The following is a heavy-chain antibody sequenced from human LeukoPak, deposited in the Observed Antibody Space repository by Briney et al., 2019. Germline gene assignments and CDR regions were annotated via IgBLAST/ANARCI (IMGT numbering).Heavy chain of an antibody. Sequence: ASVKVSCTASGYTFTIYGFSWVRQAPGPGLEWMGWVNPNSGNTGYAQKFQGRVNITRNTSISTAYMEPSSLRSEDTAVYYCARGQTSGYCSSTSCPDAFDIWGQGTMVTVSS. V-gene: IGHV1-8*03. D-gene: IGHD2-2*03. CDR1: GYTFTIYG. CDR2: VNPNSGNT. J-gene: IGHJ3*02. CDR3: ARGQTSGYCSSTSCPDAFDI.